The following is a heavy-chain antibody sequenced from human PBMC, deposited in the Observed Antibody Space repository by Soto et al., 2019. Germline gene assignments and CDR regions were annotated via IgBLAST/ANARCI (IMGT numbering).Heavy chain of an antibody. Sequence: SETLSLTCTVSGGSLSSGTYYWSWIRQPPGKGLEWIGYIYHSGSSQSNPSLKSRVTISIDTSKNQFSLELRSVTAADTAVYYCARDLLDTTVDYYFDSWGPGRLVAVSS. CDR3: ARDLLDTTVDYYFDS. CDR1: GGSLSSGTYY. V-gene: IGHV4-30-4*01. D-gene: IGHD4-17*01. CDR2: IYHSGSS. J-gene: IGHJ4*02.